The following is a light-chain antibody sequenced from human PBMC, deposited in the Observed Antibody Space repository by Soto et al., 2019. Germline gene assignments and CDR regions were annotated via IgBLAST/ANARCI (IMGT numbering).Light chain of an antibody. Sequence: QPVLTQSSSASASLGSSVKLTCTLSSGHSSYIIAWHQQQPGKAPRYLMKLEGSGSYNKGSGVPDRFPGSSSGADRYLTISNRPCEDEADYYCVAWDRNTHVFGGGTQLTVL. CDR3: VAWDRNTHV. CDR1: SGHSSYI. J-gene: IGLJ3*02. V-gene: IGLV4-60*02. CDR2: LEGSGSY.